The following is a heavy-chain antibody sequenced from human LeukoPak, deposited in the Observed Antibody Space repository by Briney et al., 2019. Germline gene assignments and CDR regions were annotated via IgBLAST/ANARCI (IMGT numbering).Heavy chain of an antibody. CDR1: GFTFSSYG. Sequence: PGGSLRLSCAASGFTFSSYGMHWVRQAPGKGLEWVAVISYDGSNKYYADSVKGRFTISRDNSKNTLYLQMNSLRAEDTAVYYCAKTAAGNGYWGQGTLVTVSS. D-gene: IGHD6-13*01. J-gene: IGHJ4*02. V-gene: IGHV3-30*18. CDR3: AKTAAGNGY. CDR2: ISYDGSNK.